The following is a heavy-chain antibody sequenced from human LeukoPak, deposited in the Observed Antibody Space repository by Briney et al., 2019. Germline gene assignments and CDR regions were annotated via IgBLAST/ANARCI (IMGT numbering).Heavy chain of an antibody. CDR1: GYTFTGYY. CDR3: AREGSLGGSYYEYYFDY. Sequence: GASVKVSCKASGYTFTGYYMHWVRQAPGQGLEWMGWISAYNGNTNYAQKLQGRVTMTTDTSTSTAYMELRSLRSDDTAVYYCAREGSLGGSYYEYYFDYWGQGTLVTVSS. V-gene: IGHV1-18*04. J-gene: IGHJ4*02. CDR2: ISAYNGNT. D-gene: IGHD1-26*01.